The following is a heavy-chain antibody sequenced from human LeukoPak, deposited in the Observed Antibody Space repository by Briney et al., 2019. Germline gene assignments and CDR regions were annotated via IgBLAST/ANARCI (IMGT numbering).Heavy chain of an antibody. CDR1: GYSFTSYW. D-gene: IGHD4-17*01. CDR3: ARGVGGVRCGSCYYYMDV. V-gene: IGHV5-51*01. Sequence: GESLKISCKGSGYSFTSYWIGWVRQMPGKGLEWMGIIYPGDSDTRYSPSFQGQVTISADKSISTAYLQWSSLKASDTAMYYCARGVGGVRCGSCYYYMDVWGKGTTVTVSS. CDR2: IYPGDSDT. J-gene: IGHJ6*03.